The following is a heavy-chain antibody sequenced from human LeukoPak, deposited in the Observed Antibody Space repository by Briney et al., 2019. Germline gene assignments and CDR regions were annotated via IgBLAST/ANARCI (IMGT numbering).Heavy chain of an antibody. CDR3: ARAGYCSSTSCPSNYYYGMDV. CDR2: ISSSGSSI. Sequence: PGGALRLSCAASGVTFSSYEMNWVRQAPGEGVEWGSYISSSGSSIYYADSVKGRFTISRDNAKNSLYLQMNRLRAEDTAVYYCARAGYCSSTSCPSNYYYGMDVWGKGTTVTVSS. D-gene: IGHD2-2*01. J-gene: IGHJ6*04. V-gene: IGHV3-48*03. CDR1: GVTFSSYE.